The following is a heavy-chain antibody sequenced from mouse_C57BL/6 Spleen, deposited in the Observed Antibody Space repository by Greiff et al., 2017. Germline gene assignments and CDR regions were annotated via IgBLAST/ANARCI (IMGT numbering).Heavy chain of an antibody. CDR1: GYAFSSSW. J-gene: IGHJ4*01. CDR3: ARDLYYGNYQTMDY. D-gene: IGHD2-1*01. Sequence: QVQLQQSGPELVKPGASVKISCKASGYAFSSSWMNWVKQRPGKGLEWIGRIYPGDGDTNYNGKFKGKATLTADKSSSTAYMQLSSLTSEDSAVYFCARDLYYGNYQTMDYWGQGTSVTVSS. CDR2: IYPGDGDT. V-gene: IGHV1-82*01.